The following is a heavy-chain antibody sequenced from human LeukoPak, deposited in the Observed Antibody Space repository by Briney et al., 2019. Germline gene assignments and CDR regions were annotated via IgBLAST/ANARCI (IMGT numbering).Heavy chain of an antibody. CDR1: GFTYSNHW. V-gene: IGHV3-7*01. CDR2: IKEDGSQK. CDR3: ARDGGWGWGY. Sequence: GGSLRLSCAASGFTYSNHWMSWVRQAPGKGLEWVGSIKEDGSQKYYAGSVKGRFTISRDNAKNSLYLQMNSLRVEDTAVYYCARDGGWGWGYWGQGTLVTVSS. D-gene: IGHD6-19*01. J-gene: IGHJ4*02.